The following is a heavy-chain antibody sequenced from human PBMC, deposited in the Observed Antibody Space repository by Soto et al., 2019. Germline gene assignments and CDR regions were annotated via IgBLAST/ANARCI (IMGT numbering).Heavy chain of an antibody. CDR3: ARGDLVYYDILTGYYGGYFDY. CDR2: INHSGST. D-gene: IGHD3-9*01. CDR1: GGSISSYY. J-gene: IGHJ4*02. V-gene: IGHV4-59*12. Sequence: PSETLSLTCTVSGGSISSYYWSWIRQPPGKGLEWIGYINHSGSTNYNPSLKSRVTISVDTSKNQFSLKLSSVTAADTAVYYCARGDLVYYDILTGYYGGYFDYWGQGTLVTVSS.